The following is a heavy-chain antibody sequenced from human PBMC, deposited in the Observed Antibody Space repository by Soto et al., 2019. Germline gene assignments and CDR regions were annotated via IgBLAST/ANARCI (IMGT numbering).Heavy chain of an antibody. CDR1: GYTFTSYD. Sequence: ASVKVSCKASGYTFTSYDINWVRQATGQGLEWMGWMNPNSGNTGYAQKFQGRVTMTRNTSISTAYMELSILRSEDTAVYYCARVVDDGSGFDYWGQGTLVTVSS. CDR2: MNPNSGNT. V-gene: IGHV1-8*01. D-gene: IGHD3-10*01. J-gene: IGHJ4*02. CDR3: ARVVDDGSGFDY.